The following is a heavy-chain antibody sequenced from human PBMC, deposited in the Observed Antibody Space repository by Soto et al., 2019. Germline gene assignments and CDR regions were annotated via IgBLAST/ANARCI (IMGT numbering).Heavy chain of an antibody. J-gene: IGHJ3*02. Sequence: ASVKVSCKASGYTFASYYMHWVRQAPGQGLEWMGIINPSGGSTSYAQKFQGRVTMTRDTSTSTVYMELSSLRSEDTAVYYCARVPNYGDSDDAFDIWGQGTMVTVSS. CDR3: ARVPNYGDSDDAFDI. V-gene: IGHV1-46*03. CDR2: INPSGGST. CDR1: GYTFASYY. D-gene: IGHD4-17*01.